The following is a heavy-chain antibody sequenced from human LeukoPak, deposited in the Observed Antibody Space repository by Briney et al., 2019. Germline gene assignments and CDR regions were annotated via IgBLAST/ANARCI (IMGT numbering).Heavy chain of an antibody. CDR1: GYTFTGYY. CDR2: INPNSGGT. V-gene: IGHV1-2*02. D-gene: IGHD3-10*01. Sequence: ASVKVSCKASGYTFTGYYMHWVRQAPGQGLEWMGWINPNSGGTNYAQKFQGRVTMTRDTSISTAYMELSRLRSDDTAVYYCARPYYYGSGKLRFDYWGRGTLVTVSS. CDR3: ARPYYYGSGKLRFDY. J-gene: IGHJ4*02.